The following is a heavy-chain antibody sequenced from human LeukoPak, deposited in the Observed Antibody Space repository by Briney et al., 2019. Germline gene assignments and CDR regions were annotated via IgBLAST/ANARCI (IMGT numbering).Heavy chain of an antibody. J-gene: IGHJ5*02. D-gene: IGHD6-13*01. CDR3: ARGRGARSSRWYNWFDP. V-gene: IGHV4-34*01. Sequence: SETLSLTCAVYGGSFSAYYWSWIRQPPGKGLEWIGEINHSGSTNYNPSLKSRVTISIDTSKNQFSLEMSSVTAADTAVYYCARGRGARSSRWYNWFDPWGQGTLVPVSS. CDR2: INHSGST. CDR1: GGSFSAYY.